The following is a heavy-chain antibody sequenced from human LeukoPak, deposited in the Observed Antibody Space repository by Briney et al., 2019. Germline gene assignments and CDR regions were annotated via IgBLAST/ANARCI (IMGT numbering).Heavy chain of an antibody. CDR3: AREANYYDSSGYRNWFDP. CDR1: GYTFTGYY. Sequence: ASVKVSCKASGYTFTGYYMHWVRQAPGQGLEWMGWINPNSGGTNYAQKFRGRVTMTRDTSISTAYMELSRLRSDDTAVYYCAREANYYDSSGYRNWFDPWGQGTLVTVSS. CDR2: INPNSGGT. J-gene: IGHJ5*02. V-gene: IGHV1-2*02. D-gene: IGHD3-22*01.